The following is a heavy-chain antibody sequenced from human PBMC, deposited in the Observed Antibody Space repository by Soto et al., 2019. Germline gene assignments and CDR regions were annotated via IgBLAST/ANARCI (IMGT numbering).Heavy chain of an antibody. Sequence: ASVKVSCKASGYSFTNYAIHWMRQAPGQGLEWMGWINAGNGQTKYSQTFQGRVTITRDTSANTVYLEMTSLISEDTALYYCARDLGSGSYYTAHFDYWGPGAPVTVSS. D-gene: IGHD1-26*01. J-gene: IGHJ4*02. V-gene: IGHV1-3*01. CDR1: GYSFTNYA. CDR3: ARDLGSGSYYTAHFDY. CDR2: INAGNGQT.